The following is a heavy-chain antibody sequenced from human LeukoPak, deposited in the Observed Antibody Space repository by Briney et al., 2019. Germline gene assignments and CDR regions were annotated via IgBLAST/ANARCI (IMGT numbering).Heavy chain of an antibody. Sequence: GGSLRLSCAASGFTFSSYAMSWVRQAPGKGLEWVSAISGSGGSTYYADSVEGRFTISRDNSKNTLYLQMNSLRAEDTAVYYCAKDSYDILTGYYLFDYWGQGTLVTVSS. CDR3: AKDSYDILTGYYLFDY. D-gene: IGHD3-9*01. J-gene: IGHJ4*02. CDR1: GFTFSSYA. V-gene: IGHV3-23*01. CDR2: ISGSGGST.